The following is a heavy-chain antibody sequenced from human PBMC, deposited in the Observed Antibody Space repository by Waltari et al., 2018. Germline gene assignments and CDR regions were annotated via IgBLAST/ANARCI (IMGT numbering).Heavy chain of an antibody. V-gene: IGHV3-23*04. CDR2: IRGSGGRT. CDR3: ANVRQGLFDY. J-gene: IGHJ4*02. Sequence: EVQLVEAGGGLVQPGGSLRLSCAASGFTFSSYDMSWVRQAPGKGLEWVSAIRGSGGRTYYADSVKGRFTISRDNSKNTLYLQMNSLRAEDTAVYYCANVRQGLFDYWGQGTLVTVSS. CDR1: GFTFSSYD. D-gene: IGHD1-1*01.